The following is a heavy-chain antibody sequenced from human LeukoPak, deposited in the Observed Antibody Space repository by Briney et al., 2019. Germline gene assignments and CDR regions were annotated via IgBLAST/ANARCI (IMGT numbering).Heavy chain of an antibody. V-gene: IGHV4-59*01. CDR2: IYYSGST. J-gene: IGHJ4*02. CDR3: ARSGHGFDY. Sequence: SSETLSLTCTVAGGSISTFHWSCIRQPPGKGLEWIGYIYYSGSTNYNPSLKSRVTISADMSKNQFSLKLSSVTAADTAVYYCARSGHGFDYWGQGTLVTVSS. D-gene: IGHD2-8*02. CDR1: GGSISTFH.